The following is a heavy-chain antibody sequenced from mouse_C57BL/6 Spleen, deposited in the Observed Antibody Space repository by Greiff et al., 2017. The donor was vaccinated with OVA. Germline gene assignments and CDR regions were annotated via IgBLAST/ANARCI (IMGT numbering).Heavy chain of an antibody. D-gene: IGHD2-4*01. V-gene: IGHV1-61*01. CDR1: GYTFTSYW. CDR2: IYPSDSET. Sequence: QVQLQQPGAELVRPGSSVKLSCKASGYTFTSYWMAWVKQRPGQGLEWIGNIYPSDSETHYNQKFKDKATLTVDKSSSTAYMQLSSLTSEDSAVYYCARGAYDYDGYWGQGTTLTVSS. J-gene: IGHJ2*01. CDR3: ARGAYDYDGY.